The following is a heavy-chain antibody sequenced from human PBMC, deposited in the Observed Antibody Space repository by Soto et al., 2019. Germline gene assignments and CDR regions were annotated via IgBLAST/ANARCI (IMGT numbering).Heavy chain of an antibody. CDR2: ISYDGSNK. J-gene: IGHJ6*02. CDR1: GFTFSSYG. Sequence: PGGSLRLSCAASGFTFSSYGMHWVRQAPGKGLEWVAVISYDGSNKYYADSVKGRFTISRDNSKNTLYLQMNSLRAEDTAVYYCAKALWSPYCTNGVCYGMDVWGQGTTVTVSS. D-gene: IGHD2-8*01. V-gene: IGHV3-30*18. CDR3: AKALWSPYCTNGVCYGMDV.